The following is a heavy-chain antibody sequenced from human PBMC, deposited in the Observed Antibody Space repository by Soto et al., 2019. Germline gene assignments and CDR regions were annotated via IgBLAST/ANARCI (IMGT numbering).Heavy chain of an antibody. CDR3: VRDRYSSSGWFDP. V-gene: IGHV6-1*01. CDR2: TYYRSRFFS. D-gene: IGHD3-10*01. Sequence: SQTLSLTCAISGDSVSSYSAAWNWIRQSPSGGLGWLGRTYYRSRFFSDYAESVKSRIIINPDTSKNQFSLQLKSVTPEDTAVYYCVRDRYSSSGWFDPWGQGTPVTVSS. CDR1: GDSVSSYSAA. J-gene: IGHJ5*02.